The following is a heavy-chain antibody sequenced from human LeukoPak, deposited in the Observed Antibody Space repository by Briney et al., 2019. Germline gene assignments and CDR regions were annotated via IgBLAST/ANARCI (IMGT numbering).Heavy chain of an antibody. Sequence: SETLPLTCTVSGGSISSYYWSWIRQPPGKGLEWIGYIYYSGSTYYNPSLKSRVTISVDTSKNQFSLKLSSVTAADTAVYYCARDLDYYDSSGYYFDYWGQGTLVTVSS. D-gene: IGHD3-22*01. CDR2: IYYSGST. CDR1: GGSISSYY. CDR3: ARDLDYYDSSGYYFDY. J-gene: IGHJ4*02. V-gene: IGHV4-59*12.